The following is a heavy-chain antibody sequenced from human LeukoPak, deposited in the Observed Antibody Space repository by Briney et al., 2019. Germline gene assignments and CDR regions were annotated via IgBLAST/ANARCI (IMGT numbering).Heavy chain of an antibody. CDR1: GYNFMNYG. Sequence: ASVKVSCKASGYNFMNYGFSWVRQAPGQGLEWMGWISVYNGNTNYAQNLQGRVTMTTDTSTSTAYMELRSLRSDDTAVYYCARDGSGWYDAYYYYMDVWGKGTTVTVSS. D-gene: IGHD6-19*01. CDR2: ISVYNGNT. J-gene: IGHJ6*03. V-gene: IGHV1-18*01. CDR3: ARDGSGWYDAYYYYMDV.